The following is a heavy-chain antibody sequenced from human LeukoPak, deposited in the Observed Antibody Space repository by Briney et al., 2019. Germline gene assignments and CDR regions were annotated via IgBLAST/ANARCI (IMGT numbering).Heavy chain of an antibody. CDR1: GFTFSSYA. CDR2: ISSNGGST. D-gene: IGHD6-19*01. CDR3: ARELGSGPSDY. J-gene: IGHJ4*02. V-gene: IGHV3-64*01. Sequence: GGSLRLSCAASGFTFSSYAMHWVRQAPGKGLEYVSAISSNGGSTYYANSVKGRFTISRDNSKNTLYLQMGSLRAEDMAVYYCARELGSGPSDYWGQGTLVTVSS.